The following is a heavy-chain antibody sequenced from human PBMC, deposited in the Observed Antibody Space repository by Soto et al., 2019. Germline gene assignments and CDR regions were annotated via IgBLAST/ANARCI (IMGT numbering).Heavy chain of an antibody. CDR1: GFTFTSSA. D-gene: IGHD2-2*01. CDR3: AATSSFYYYGMDV. J-gene: IGHJ6*02. V-gene: IGHV1-58*01. CDR2: IVVGSGNT. Sequence: QMQLVQSGPEVKKPGTSVKVSCKASGFTFTSSAVQWVRQARGQRLEWIGWIVVGSGNTNYAQKFQERVTITRDMATSTAYRKLSSLRSEDTAVDYCAATSSFYYYGMDVWGQGTTVTVSS.